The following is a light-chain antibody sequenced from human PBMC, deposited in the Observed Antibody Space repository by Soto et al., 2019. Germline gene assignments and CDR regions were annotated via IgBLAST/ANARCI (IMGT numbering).Light chain of an antibody. CDR3: TSYTSSNTWV. Sequence: QSALTQPASVSGSPGQSITISCTGTSSEVGGYNYVSWYQQHPGKAPKVMIYEVSNRPSGVSNRFSGSKSGNTASLTISGLQTEDEADYYCTSYTSSNTWVFGGGTKLTVL. V-gene: IGLV2-14*01. J-gene: IGLJ3*02. CDR2: EVS. CDR1: SSEVGGYNY.